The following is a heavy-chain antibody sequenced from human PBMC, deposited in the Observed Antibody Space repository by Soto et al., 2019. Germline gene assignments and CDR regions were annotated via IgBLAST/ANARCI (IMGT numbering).Heavy chain of an antibody. D-gene: IGHD2-21*02. CDR3: ARDHVVGGNSYYYYGMDV. CDR2: IYYSGST. Sequence: SATLSLTCTVSGGSISSYYWSWIRQPPGKGLEWIGYIYYSGSTNYNPSLKSRVTISVDTSKNQFYLKLSSVTAADTAVYYWARDHVVGGNSYYYYGMDVWGQGTTVTVSS. V-gene: IGHV4-59*01. J-gene: IGHJ6*02. CDR1: GGSISSYY.